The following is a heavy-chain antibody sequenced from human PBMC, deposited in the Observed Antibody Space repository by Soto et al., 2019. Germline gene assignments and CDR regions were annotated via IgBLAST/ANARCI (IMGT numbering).Heavy chain of an antibody. V-gene: IGHV4-39*01. Sequence: SETLSLTCTVSGVSISSSSYYWGWIRQPPGKGLEWIGSIYYSGSTYYNPSLKSRVTISVDTSKNQFSLKLSSVTAADTAVYYCARGGFELAVAGTYDYWGQGTLVTVSS. CDR3: ARGGFELAVAGTYDY. CDR2: IYYSGST. J-gene: IGHJ4*02. D-gene: IGHD6-19*01. CDR1: GVSISSSSYY.